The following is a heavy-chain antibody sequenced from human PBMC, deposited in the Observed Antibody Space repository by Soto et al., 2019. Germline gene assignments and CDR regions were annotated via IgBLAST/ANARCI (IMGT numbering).Heavy chain of an antibody. Sequence: ASVKVSCQASGYTFIRYGITWVRQAPGQRLEWMGWISPYNDQTIYAQKLQGRVTMTADTSTRTVYMQLRSLKSDDTAVYYCARGGYYDNVWGKLSHYGLDVWGQGTSVTVSS. CDR2: ISPYNDQT. D-gene: IGHD3-16*01. CDR3: ARGGYYDNVWGKLSHYGLDV. CDR1: GYTFIRYG. V-gene: IGHV1-18*01. J-gene: IGHJ6*02.